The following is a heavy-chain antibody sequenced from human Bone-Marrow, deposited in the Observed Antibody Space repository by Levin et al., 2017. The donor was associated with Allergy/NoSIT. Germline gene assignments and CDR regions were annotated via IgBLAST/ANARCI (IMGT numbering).Heavy chain of an antibody. D-gene: IGHD2-2*01. CDR1: GFTFSSYA. CDR3: ARERGYCSSTSCYRNYDYGMDV. J-gene: IGHJ6*02. Sequence: GGSLRLSCAASGFTFSSYAMHWVRQAPGKGLEWVAVISYDGSNKYYADSVKGRFTISRDNSKNTLYLQMNSLRAEDTAVYYCARERGYCSSTSCYRNYDYGMDVWGQGTTVTVSS. V-gene: IGHV3-30*04. CDR2: ISYDGSNK.